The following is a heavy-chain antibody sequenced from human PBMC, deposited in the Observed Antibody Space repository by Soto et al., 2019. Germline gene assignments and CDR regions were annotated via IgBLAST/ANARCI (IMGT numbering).Heavy chain of an antibody. CDR2: VYSGGTT. Sequence: EVQLVESGGGLVQPGGSLRLSCAASGFTVSTYYMNWVRQAPGEGLEWVSVVYSGGTTYYADSVRGRFTISRDNSKGTLFLQRNRLRAQDTAVYYWARARSASSDFDSWGHGTLVTVSS. J-gene: IGHJ4*01. V-gene: IGHV3-66*01. CDR1: GFTVSTYY. CDR3: ARARSASSDFDS. D-gene: IGHD3-10*01.